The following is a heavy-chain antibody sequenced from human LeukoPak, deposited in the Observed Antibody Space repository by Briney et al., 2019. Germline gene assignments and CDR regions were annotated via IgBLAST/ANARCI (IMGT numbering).Heavy chain of an antibody. Sequence: GGSLRLSCAAPGFTFDDYAMHWLRHAPAKGLEWVSGISWNSGSIGYADSVKGRFTISRDNAKNSLYLQMNSLRAEDTALYYCAKSPVGLKTILVFDYWGQGTLVTVSS. D-gene: IGHD4/OR15-4a*01. CDR1: GFTFDDYA. CDR3: AKSPVGLKTILVFDY. CDR2: ISWNSGSI. V-gene: IGHV3-9*01. J-gene: IGHJ4*02.